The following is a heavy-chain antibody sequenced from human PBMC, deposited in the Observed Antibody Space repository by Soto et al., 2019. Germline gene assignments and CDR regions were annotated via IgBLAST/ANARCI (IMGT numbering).Heavy chain of an antibody. CDR2: IYAPNGNT. J-gene: IGHJ6*04. Sequence: QVQLVQSGGEVKEPGASVKVSCKASAYDSDGITWVRQAPGQGLEWLGWIYAPNGNTNYAQKFQDRVIMTTDKSTRTFYMEVRSLRSDDTAVYYCANRGNPLMDVWGKGTTVTVSA. CDR3: ANRGNPLMDV. V-gene: IGHV1-18*01. CDR1: AYDSDG.